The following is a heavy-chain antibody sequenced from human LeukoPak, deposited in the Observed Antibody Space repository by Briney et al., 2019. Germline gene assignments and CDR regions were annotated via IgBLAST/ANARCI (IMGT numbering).Heavy chain of an antibody. D-gene: IGHD6-13*01. CDR2: INPAGGGT. Sequence: ASVKVSCKASGYTFTNYFMHWVRQAPGQGLEWMGIINPAGGGTSYAQKLQGRVTMTRDTSTSTVYMELSSLRSEDTAVYYCARGWYRLFQDWGQGTLVTVSS. CDR1: GYTFTNYF. J-gene: IGHJ1*01. V-gene: IGHV1-46*01. CDR3: ARGWYRLFQD.